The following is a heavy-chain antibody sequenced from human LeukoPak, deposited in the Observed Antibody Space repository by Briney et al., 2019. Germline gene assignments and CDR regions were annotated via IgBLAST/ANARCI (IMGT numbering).Heavy chain of an antibody. J-gene: IGHJ4*02. CDR2: IYYSGST. CDR3: ARLQPGGGCEVNLDY. CDR1: GGSISSYY. D-gene: IGHD2-15*01. V-gene: IGHV4-59*08. Sequence: PSETLSLTCTVSGGSISSYYWSWIRQPPGKGLEWIGYIYYSGSTNYNPSLKSRVTISVDTSKNQFSLKLSSVTAADTAVYYCARLQPGGGCEVNLDYWGQGTLVTVSS.